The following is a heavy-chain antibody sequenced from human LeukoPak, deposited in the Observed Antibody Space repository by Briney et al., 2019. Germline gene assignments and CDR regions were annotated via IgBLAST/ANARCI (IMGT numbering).Heavy chain of an antibody. CDR1: GFTFSSYA. CDR3: AKVVPEYSSSP. J-gene: IGHJ5*02. CDR2: ISGSGGST. D-gene: IGHD6-6*01. Sequence: GGSLRLSCAASGFTFSSYAMSWVRQAPRKGVEWVSAISGSGGSTYYADSVKGRFTISRDNSENTLYLQMNSLRAEDTAVYYCAKVVPEYSSSPWGQGTLVTVSS. V-gene: IGHV3-23*01.